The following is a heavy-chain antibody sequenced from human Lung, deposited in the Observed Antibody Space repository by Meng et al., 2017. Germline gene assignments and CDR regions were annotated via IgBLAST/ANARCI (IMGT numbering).Heavy chain of an antibody. D-gene: IGHD4-17*01. J-gene: IGHJ4*02. Sequence: LVEAGGGLVQPVGSLRLYCAASGFTFRTHWMHWVRQAPGKGLEWVPRITGDGSSTIYADSVQGRFTMSRDNAKNTLSLQMNSLRAEDTAVYYCARGGVTTDDWGQGTLVTVSS. CDR3: ARGGVTTDD. V-gene: IGHV3-74*01. CDR1: GFTFRTHW. CDR2: ITGDGSST.